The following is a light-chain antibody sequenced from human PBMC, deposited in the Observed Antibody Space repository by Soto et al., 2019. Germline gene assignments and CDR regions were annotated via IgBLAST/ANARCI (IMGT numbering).Light chain of an antibody. J-gene: IGLJ3*02. CDR1: SSDIGSYDR. CDR2: EDN. V-gene: IGLV2-23*01. Sequence: QSALTQPASVSGSPGQSITISCTGTSSDIGSYDRVSWYQWHPGKAPKLIIYEDNRRPSEISNRFSGSKSGNTASLTISGLQVEDEADYYCCSYAGSNIFAVFGGGTKLTVL. CDR3: CSYAGSNIFAV.